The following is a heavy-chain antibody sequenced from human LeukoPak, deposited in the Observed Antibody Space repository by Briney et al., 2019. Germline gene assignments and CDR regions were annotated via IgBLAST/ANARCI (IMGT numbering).Heavy chain of an antibody. J-gene: IGHJ4*02. CDR2: ISWNSGSI. CDR3: AKDTGVSSSWYTFDY. Sequence: GRSLRLSCAASGFTFDDYAMHWVRQAPGKGLEWVSGISWNSGSIGYADSVKGRFTISRDNAKNSLYLQMNSLRAEDTALYYCAKDTGVSSSWYTFDYWGQGTLVTVSS. V-gene: IGHV3-9*01. D-gene: IGHD6-13*01. CDR1: GFTFDDYA.